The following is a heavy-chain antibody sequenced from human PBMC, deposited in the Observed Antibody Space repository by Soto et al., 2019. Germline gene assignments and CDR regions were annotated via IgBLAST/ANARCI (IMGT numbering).Heavy chain of an antibody. D-gene: IGHD6-19*01. CDR1: GYSFDIDG. CDR3: ARDAATVASYYLDL. Sequence: QVQLVQSGPEMRKPGDSVKVSCKASGYSFDIDGMTWVRQAPGQGLEWMGWIGTYNGNSDYAQKFQGRVTMTRDTSTTTAYMELRSLRSDDTAVYYCARDAATVASYYLDLWGQGTLVTVSS. CDR2: IGTYNGNS. J-gene: IGHJ4*02. V-gene: IGHV1-18*01.